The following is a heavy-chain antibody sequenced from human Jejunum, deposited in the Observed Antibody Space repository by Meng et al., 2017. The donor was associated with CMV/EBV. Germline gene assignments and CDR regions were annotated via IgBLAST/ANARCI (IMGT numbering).Heavy chain of an antibody. J-gene: IGHJ4*02. V-gene: IGHV1-18*01. CDR1: GYTFSTSN. Sequence: CKASGYTFSTSNINWVRQAPGQGLEWMGWISPENGDTNYPETLQDRVTLTTDTSTNTVYLDLTSLTPDDTAVYFCTRDTPGEDKWNWGQGTLVTVSS. CDR2: ISPENGDT. D-gene: IGHD2-15*01. CDR3: TRDTPGEDKWN.